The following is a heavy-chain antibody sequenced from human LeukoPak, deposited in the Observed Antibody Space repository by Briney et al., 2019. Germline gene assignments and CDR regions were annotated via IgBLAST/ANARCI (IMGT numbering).Heavy chain of an antibody. Sequence: ASVKVSCKASGYTFTGYYMHWVRQAPGQGLEWMGWINPNSGGTNYAQKFQGRVTMTTDTSTSTAYMELRSLRSDDTAVYYCARALTLYCSSTSCYAVDWFDPWGQGTLVTVSS. V-gene: IGHV1-2*02. J-gene: IGHJ5*02. CDR1: GYTFTGYY. CDR2: INPNSGGT. D-gene: IGHD2-2*01. CDR3: ARALTLYCSSTSCYAVDWFDP.